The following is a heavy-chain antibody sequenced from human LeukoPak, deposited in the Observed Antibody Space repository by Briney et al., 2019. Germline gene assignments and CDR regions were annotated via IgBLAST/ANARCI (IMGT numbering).Heavy chain of an antibody. D-gene: IGHD2-2*02. V-gene: IGHV3-23*01. CDR1: GFTFSSYA. Sequence: GGSLRLSCAASGFTFSSYAMSWVRQAPGKGLEWVSAISGSGGSTYYADSVKGRFTISRDNSKNTLYLQMNSLRAEDTAVYYCAKGLEYQLLYLEYFQHWGQGTLVTVSS. J-gene: IGHJ1*01. CDR2: ISGSGGST. CDR3: AKGLEYQLLYLEYFQH.